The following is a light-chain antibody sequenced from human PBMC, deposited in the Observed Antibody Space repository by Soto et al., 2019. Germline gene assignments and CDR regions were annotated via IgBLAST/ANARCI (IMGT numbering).Light chain of an antibody. CDR1: SSNVGTYDL. V-gene: IGLV2-23*01. CDR2: EGT. J-gene: IGLJ2*01. CDR3: CSFAVGAALV. Sequence: QSALTQPASVSASPGQSITISCTGTSSNVGTYDLVSWYQHHPDKAPKLIIYEGTKRPSGISSRFSGSNSGNTASLTISGLQAEYDADYCCCSFAVGAALVFGGGTKLTVL.